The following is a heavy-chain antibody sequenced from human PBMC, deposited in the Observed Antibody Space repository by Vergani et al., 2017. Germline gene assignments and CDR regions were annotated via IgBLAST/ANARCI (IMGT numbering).Heavy chain of an antibody. V-gene: IGHV4-31*03. J-gene: IGHJ4*02. Sequence: QVQLQESGPGLVKPSQTLSLTCTVSGGSISSGGSYWSWIRQHPGEGLEWIGFIYYSGSTYYNLSLKSRLSISVDRSKNQFSLTLSSVTAADTAVYYCARSYNIAEYYFDYWGQGTLVTVSS. CDR2: IYYSGST. CDR1: GGSISSGGSY. D-gene: IGHD5-24*01. CDR3: ARSYNIAEYYFDY.